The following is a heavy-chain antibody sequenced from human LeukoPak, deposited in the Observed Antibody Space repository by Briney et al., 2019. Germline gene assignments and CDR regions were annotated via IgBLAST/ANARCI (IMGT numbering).Heavy chain of an antibody. CDR2: IILDGSEK. CDR1: GFIFSDNW. D-gene: IGHD1-26*01. V-gene: IGHV3-7*01. J-gene: IGHJ5*02. Sequence: GGALRLSCAASGFIFSDNWMSWVRQAPGEWLEWVAYIILDGSEKNYVDSVRGRFTISRDNAKNSLYLQMNSLRAEDTAVYYCARHPGRVGWFDPRGQGTLVTVSS. CDR3: ARHPGRVGWFDP.